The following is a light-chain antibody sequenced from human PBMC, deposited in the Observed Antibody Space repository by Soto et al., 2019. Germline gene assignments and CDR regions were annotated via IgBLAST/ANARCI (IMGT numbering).Light chain of an antibody. CDR1: QGISSY. V-gene: IGKV1-27*01. Sequence: IRMTQSPSSLSASTGDRVTITCRANQGISSYLAWYQQKPGKVPKLLIYAASTLQSGVPSRFSGSGSGTDFTLTISSLQPEDVATYYCQKYNSAPLTFGGGTKVDIK. J-gene: IGKJ4*01. CDR3: QKYNSAPLT. CDR2: AAS.